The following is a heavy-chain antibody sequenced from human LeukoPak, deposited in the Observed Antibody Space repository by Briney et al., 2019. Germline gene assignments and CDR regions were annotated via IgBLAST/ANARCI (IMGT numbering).Heavy chain of an antibody. CDR2: IYSGGGT. CDR3: VRHAS. J-gene: IGHJ4*02. CDR1: GFTFSSYE. V-gene: IGHV3-66*04. Sequence: PGGSLRLSCAASGFTFSSYEMNWVRQAPGKGLEWVSAIYSGGGTYYEDSVKGRFTLSRDISKKTLYLQMNGRRAEDTAVYYGVRHASWGQGTLVTVSS.